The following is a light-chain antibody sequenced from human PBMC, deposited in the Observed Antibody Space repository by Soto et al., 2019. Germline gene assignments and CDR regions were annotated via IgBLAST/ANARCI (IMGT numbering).Light chain of an antibody. J-gene: IGLJ1*01. Sequence: QSLLAHPASLSGSPGQSITISCTGTGSDIAGYNYVSWFQQHPGKAPKLMMYQVTIRPSGVSNRFSGAKSGNTASLTISGLQAEDEAEYYCSSFTSTTSLYVFGTGNKVTVL. V-gene: IGLV2-14*01. CDR2: QVT. CDR1: GSDIAGYNY. CDR3: SSFTSTTSLYV.